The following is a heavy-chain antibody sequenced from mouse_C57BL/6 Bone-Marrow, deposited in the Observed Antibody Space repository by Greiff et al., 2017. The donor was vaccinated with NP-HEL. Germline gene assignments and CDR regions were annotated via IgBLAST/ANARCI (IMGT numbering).Heavy chain of an antibody. CDR3: TTRIYYGYDGFAY. J-gene: IGHJ3*01. D-gene: IGHD2-2*01. Sequence: DVKLQESGAELVRPGASVKLSCTASGFNIKDDYMHWVKQRPEQGLEWIGWIDPENGDTEYASKFQGKATITADTSSNTAYLQLSSLTSEDTAVYYCTTRIYYGYDGFAYWGQGTLVTVSA. CDR2: IDPENGDT. CDR1: GFNIKDDY. V-gene: IGHV14-4*01.